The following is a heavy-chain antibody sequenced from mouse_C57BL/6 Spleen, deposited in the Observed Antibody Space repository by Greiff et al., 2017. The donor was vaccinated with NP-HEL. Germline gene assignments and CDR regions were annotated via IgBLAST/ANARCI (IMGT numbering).Heavy chain of an antibody. V-gene: IGHV1-80*01. CDR3: AREWDDGYDGGAMDY. Sequence: QVQLQQSGAELVKPGASVKISCKASGYAFSSYWMNWVKQRPGKGLEWIGQIYPGDGDTNYNGKFKGKATLTADKSSSTAYMQLSSLTSEDSAVYFCAREWDDGYDGGAMDYWGQGTSVTVSS. CDR2: IYPGDGDT. CDR1: GYAFSSYW. D-gene: IGHD2-3*01. J-gene: IGHJ4*01.